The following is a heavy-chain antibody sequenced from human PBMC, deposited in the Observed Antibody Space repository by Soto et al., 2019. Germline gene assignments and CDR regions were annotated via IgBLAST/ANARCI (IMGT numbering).Heavy chain of an antibody. CDR3: AAYSSSWFDP. CDR2: INHSGST. CDR1: CGSFSGYY. Sequence: SETLSLTCAVYCGSFSGYYWSWIRQPPGKGLEWIGEINHSGSTNYNPSLKSRVTISVDTSKNQFSLKLSSVTAADTAVYYCAAYSSSWFDPWGQGTLVTVS. V-gene: IGHV4-34*01. D-gene: IGHD6-13*01. J-gene: IGHJ5*02.